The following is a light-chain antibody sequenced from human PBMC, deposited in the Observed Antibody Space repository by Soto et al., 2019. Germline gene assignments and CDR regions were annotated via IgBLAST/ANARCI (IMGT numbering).Light chain of an antibody. J-gene: IGLJ1*01. CDR3: FSYAVSIHDV. Sequence: QSALTQSASVSGSPGPSITISCTVTSSDVGSYNLVSWYKQQPGKAPKLMIYEGSKRPSGVSSRFSGSKSGNTASLTISGLQAGDEGDDCFFSYAVSIHDVFGTGTKVTVL. CDR2: EGS. V-gene: IGLV2-23*01. CDR1: SSDVGSYNL.